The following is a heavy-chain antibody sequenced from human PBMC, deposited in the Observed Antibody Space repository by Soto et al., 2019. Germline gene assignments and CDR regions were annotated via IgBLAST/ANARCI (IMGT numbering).Heavy chain of an antibody. V-gene: IGHV4-39*03. J-gene: IGHJ4*02. Sequence: SETLSHTCTVSGGSINNNHYYLGWVRQPPGKGLEWIGSISYSGTTYFNPSLKSRVVKSVDTSRNQFSLRLTSVTAADTAVYYCTPEVWGFCSSTSCYEFDSDYWGQGTLVTVS. D-gene: IGHD2-2*01. CDR2: ISYSGTT. CDR3: TPEVWGFCSSTSCYEFDSDY. CDR1: GGSINNNHYY.